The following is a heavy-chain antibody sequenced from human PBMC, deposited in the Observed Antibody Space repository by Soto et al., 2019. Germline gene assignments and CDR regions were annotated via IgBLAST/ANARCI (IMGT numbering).Heavy chain of an antibody. V-gene: IGHV3-33*01. J-gene: IGHJ4*02. D-gene: IGHD6-13*01. CDR3: ARWGIAAGDY. CDR2: IWYDGSNK. CDR1: GFTFSSYG. Sequence: QVQLVESGGGVVQPGRSLRLSCAASGFTFSSYGMHWVRQAPGKGLEWGAVIWYDGSNKYYADSVKGRFTISRDKSKSTLYLQMNSLRAEDTAVYYCARWGIAAGDYWGQGTLVTVSS.